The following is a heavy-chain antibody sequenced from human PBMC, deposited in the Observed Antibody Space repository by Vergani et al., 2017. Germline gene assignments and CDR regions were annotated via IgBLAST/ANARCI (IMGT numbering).Heavy chain of an antibody. CDR3: ARVRTLTGYYIDY. D-gene: IGHD3-9*01. CDR2: IYYSGST. V-gene: IGHV4-31*03. J-gene: IGHJ4*02. CDR1: GGSLSSGGYY. Sequence: QVQLQESGPGLVKPSQTLSLTCTVSGGSLSSGGYYWSWIRQHPGKGLEWIGYIYYSGSTYYNPSLKSRVTISVDTSKNQFSLKRSSVTAADTAVYYCARVRTLTGYYIDYWGQGTLVTVSS.